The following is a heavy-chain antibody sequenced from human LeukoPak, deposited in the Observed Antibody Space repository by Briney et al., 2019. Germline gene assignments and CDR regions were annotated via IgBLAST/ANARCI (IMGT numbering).Heavy chain of an antibody. CDR1: GFTFTAYG. J-gene: IGHJ4*02. V-gene: IGHV3-33*03. Sequence: GRSLRLSCATSGFTFTAYGLHWVRQAPGMGLEWVAVVWVDGNNKFYADSVKGRFTISRDNSRSTLYLHMNSLRDDDTAVYYCAKAARLGPSHFDYWGRGTLVTVSS. CDR3: AKAARLGPSHFDY. D-gene: IGHD6-25*01. CDR2: VWVDGNNK.